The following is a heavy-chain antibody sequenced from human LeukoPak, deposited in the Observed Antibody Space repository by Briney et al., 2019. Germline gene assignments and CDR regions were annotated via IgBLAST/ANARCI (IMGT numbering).Heavy chain of an antibody. CDR1: GYTFTSNG. J-gene: IGHJ4*02. CDR3: ARTYYYDSSGYYYLDLDY. CDR2: ISAYNGNT. D-gene: IGHD3-22*01. Sequence: ASVKVSCKASGYTFTSNGISWVRQAPGQGLEWMGWISAYNGNTNCAQKLQGRVTMTTDTSTSTAYMELRSLRSDDTAVYYCARTYYYDSSGYYYLDLDYWGQGTLVTVSS. V-gene: IGHV1-18*01.